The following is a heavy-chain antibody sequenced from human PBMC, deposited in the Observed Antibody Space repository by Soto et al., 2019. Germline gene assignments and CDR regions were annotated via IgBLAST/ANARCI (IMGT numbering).Heavy chain of an antibody. J-gene: IGHJ6*02. CDR3: ARFVRSCSGTTCYTRADV. D-gene: IGHD2-2*02. CDR1: GGSVSSDIHS. V-gene: IGHV4-61*01. Sequence: QVQLRESGPGLVKPSETLSLTCTVSGGSVSSDIHSWSWIRQPPGKRLEWIGFIYSSGSTNYNPSLKSRVTMSVDTSKNQFSLKLRSVIVADTAVYHCARFVRSCSGTTCYTRADVWGQGTTVTVSS. CDR2: IYSSGST.